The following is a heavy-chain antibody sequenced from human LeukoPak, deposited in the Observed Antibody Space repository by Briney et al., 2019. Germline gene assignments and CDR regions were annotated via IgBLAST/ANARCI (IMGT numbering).Heavy chain of an antibody. J-gene: IGHJ6*03. D-gene: IGHD2-2*01. CDR3: AKGVRSTSGGLEFHYYYYYMDV. CDR2: IHYGGTTK. CDR1: GFTFSTYD. V-gene: IGHV3-30*02. Sequence: PGGSLRLSCAVSGFTFSTYDMHWVRQAPGKGLQWVAFIHYGGTTKYYADSVKGRFTISRDNSKNTLYLQMNSLRAEDTAVYYCAKGVRSTSGGLEFHYYYYYMDVWGKGTTVTVSS.